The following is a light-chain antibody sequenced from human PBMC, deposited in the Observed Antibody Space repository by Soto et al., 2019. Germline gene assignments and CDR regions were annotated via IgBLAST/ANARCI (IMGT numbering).Light chain of an antibody. V-gene: IGKV3D-15*01. CDR2: GAS. Sequence: LTQSPASLSVSPGERATLSCRANQTVSANLAWYQQKPGQTPRLLIYGASTRAPGIPARFGGSGSETEFTLTISSLQSEDFAVYYCQQYNNWPPWTFGQGTKVDNK. CDR3: QQYNNWPPWT. J-gene: IGKJ1*01. CDR1: QTVSAN.